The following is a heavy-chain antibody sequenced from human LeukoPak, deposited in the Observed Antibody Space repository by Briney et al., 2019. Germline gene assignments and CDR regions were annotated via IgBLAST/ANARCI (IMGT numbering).Heavy chain of an antibody. CDR3: ARVSLSSGYFNWFDP. D-gene: IGHD5-12*01. CDR1: GYTFTGYY. J-gene: IGHJ5*02. V-gene: IGHV1-2*02. Sequence: ASVKVSCKASGYTFTGYYMRWVRQAPGQGLEWMGWINPNSGGTNYAQKFQGRVTMTRDTSISTAYMELSRLRSDDTAVYYCARVSLSSGYFNWFDPWGQGTLVTVSS. CDR2: INPNSGGT.